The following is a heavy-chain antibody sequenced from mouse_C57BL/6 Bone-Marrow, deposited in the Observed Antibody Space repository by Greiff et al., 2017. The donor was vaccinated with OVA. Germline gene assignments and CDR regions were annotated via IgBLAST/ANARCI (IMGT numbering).Heavy chain of an antibody. Sequence: EVKVVESGEGLVKPGGSLKLSCAASGFTFSSYAMSWVRQTPEKRLEWVAYISSGGDYIYYADTVKGRFTISRDNARNTLYLQMSSLKSEDTAMYYCTRCDGYYDYWGQGTTLTVSS. J-gene: IGHJ2*01. V-gene: IGHV5-9-1*02. CDR1: GFTFSSYA. D-gene: IGHD2-3*01. CDR2: ISSGGDYI. CDR3: TRCDGYYDY.